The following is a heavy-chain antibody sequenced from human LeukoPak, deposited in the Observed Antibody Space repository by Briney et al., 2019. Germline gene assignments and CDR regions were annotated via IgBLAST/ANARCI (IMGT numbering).Heavy chain of an antibody. J-gene: IGHJ4*02. D-gene: IGHD6-13*01. CDR3: ARADSSSLLTDY. CDR2: IYYSGST. CDR1: GGSISTYY. V-gene: IGHV4-59*01. Sequence: SETLSLTCTVSGGSISTYYWNWIRQPPGKELEWIGYIYYSGSTNYNPSLKSRVTISVDTSKNQFSLKLSSVTAADTAVYYCARADSSSLLTDYWGQGTLVTVSS.